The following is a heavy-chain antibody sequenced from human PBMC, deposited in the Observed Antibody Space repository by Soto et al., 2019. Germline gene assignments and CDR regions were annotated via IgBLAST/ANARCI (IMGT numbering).Heavy chain of an antibody. J-gene: IGHJ4*02. CDR1: GFSRNTSGVG. V-gene: IGHV2-5*02. CDR2: IYWDDDT. CDR3: AHRPYGDYPIDY. D-gene: IGHD4-17*01. Sequence: QITLKESGPTLVQPTQPLTLTCTSSGFSRNTSGVGVGWIRQPPGSALEWLALIYWDDDTRYSPSLKSRLTITEDTSKNQVVLTMTNMDTVDTGTYYGAHRPYGDYPIDYWGPGTLVTVSS.